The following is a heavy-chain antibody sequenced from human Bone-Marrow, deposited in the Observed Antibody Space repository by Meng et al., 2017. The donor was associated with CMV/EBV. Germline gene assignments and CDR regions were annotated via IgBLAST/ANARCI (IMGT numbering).Heavy chain of an antibody. V-gene: IGHV3-11*04. CDR2: ISSGGYLK. CDR1: GFTFSDYY. J-gene: IGHJ6*02. Sequence: GGSLRLSCAASGFTFSDYYMTWIRQTPGKGLEWISYISSGGYLKYYADSLKGRFTISRDNAKNSVYLQMNGLRAEDTAVYYCAREPGYCSSATCSSSTYGLDVWGQGTKVTAP. D-gene: IGHD2-2*01. CDR3: AREPGYCSSATCSSSTYGLDV.